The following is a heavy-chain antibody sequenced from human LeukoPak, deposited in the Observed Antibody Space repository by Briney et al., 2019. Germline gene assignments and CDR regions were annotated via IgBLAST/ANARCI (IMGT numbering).Heavy chain of an antibody. CDR1: GGSLSSGDYY. CDR3: ARAKVLRFLEWLYVDY. J-gene: IGHJ4*02. Sequence: SQTLSHTCTVSGGSLSSGDYYWGWIRHPPGTGLEWLGYIYYRGRTYYNPPLKSRVTISGDTSKHQFSMKLSSVTAADTAVYYCARAKVLRFLEWLYVDYWGPGTLVTVSS. V-gene: IGHV4-30-4*08. CDR2: IYYRGRT. D-gene: IGHD3-3*01.